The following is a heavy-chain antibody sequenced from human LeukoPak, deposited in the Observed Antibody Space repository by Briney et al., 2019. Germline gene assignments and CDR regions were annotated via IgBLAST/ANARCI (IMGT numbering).Heavy chain of an antibody. CDR2: IYTSGST. V-gene: IGHV4-61*02. D-gene: IGHD3-9*01. Sequence: SETLSLTCTVSGGSISSGSYYWSWIRQPAGKGLEWIGRIYTSGSTNYNPSLKSRVTISVDTSKNQFSLKLSSVTAADTAVYYCARHPALRYFDYRFDPWGQGTLVTVSS. CDR1: GGSISSGSYY. CDR3: ARHPALRYFDYRFDP. J-gene: IGHJ5*02.